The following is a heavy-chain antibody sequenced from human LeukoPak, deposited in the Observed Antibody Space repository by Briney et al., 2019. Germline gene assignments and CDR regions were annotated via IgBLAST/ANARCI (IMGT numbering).Heavy chain of an antibody. CDR2: IKHDGSEE. J-gene: IGHJ4*02. D-gene: IGHD3-3*01. V-gene: IGHV3-7*01. CDR3: ATDRGWRTSGYYLYYFES. Sequence: GGSLRLSCAASGFILSGYFMSWVRQAPGKGLEWVASIKHDGSEEYYVDSVRGRFTISRDNTKSSLYLQVSSLRAEDTAVYYCATDRGWRTSGYYLYYFESWGQGTLVTVSS. CDR1: GFILSGYF.